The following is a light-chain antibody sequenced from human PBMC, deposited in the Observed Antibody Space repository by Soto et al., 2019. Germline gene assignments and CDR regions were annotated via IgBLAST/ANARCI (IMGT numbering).Light chain of an antibody. J-gene: IGKJ1*01. Sequence: DIQMTQSPSSVSASVGDRVTISCRASQGISSWLAWYQQKPGKAPKLLIYAASSLHSGVPSRFSASGSGTDFPLAMSCLQPEDFATYYCQQADGFPLTFGQGTRVEIK. CDR3: QQADGFPLT. V-gene: IGKV1-12*01. CDR2: AAS. CDR1: QGISSW.